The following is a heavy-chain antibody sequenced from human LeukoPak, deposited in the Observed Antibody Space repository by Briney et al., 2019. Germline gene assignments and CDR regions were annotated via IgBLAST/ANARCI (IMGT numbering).Heavy chain of an antibody. V-gene: IGHV4-34*01. D-gene: IGHD3-10*01. Sequence: SETLSLTCAVYGGSFSGYYWSWIRQPPGKGLEWIGEINRSGSTNYNPSLKSRVTISVDTSKNQFSLKLSSVTAADTAVYYCARGRVYYYGSGTYPLFDYWGQGTLVTVSS. J-gene: IGHJ4*02. CDR2: INRSGST. CDR1: GGSFSGYY. CDR3: ARGRVYYYGSGTYPLFDY.